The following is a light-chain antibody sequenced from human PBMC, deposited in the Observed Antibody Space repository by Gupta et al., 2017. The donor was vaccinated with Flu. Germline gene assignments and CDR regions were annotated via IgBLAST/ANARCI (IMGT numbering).Light chain of an antibody. J-gene: IGLJ1*01. V-gene: IGLV2-8*01. CDR3: SSYAGRRCYV. Sequence: QSALTQPPSASGSPGQSVTISCTGTSGDVGGYNFVSWYQQYPGKAPKFIIYDVSKRPAGVTDRFSGSKSGHTPSLTVSGLQADGGADYFCSSYAGRRCYVFGPGHNV. CDR1: SGDVGGYNF. CDR2: DVS.